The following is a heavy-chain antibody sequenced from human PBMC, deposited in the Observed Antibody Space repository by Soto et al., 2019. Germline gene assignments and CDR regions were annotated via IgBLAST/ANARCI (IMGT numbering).Heavy chain of an antibody. J-gene: IGHJ4*02. D-gene: IGHD3-3*01. CDR1: GGSISSGGYS. CDR2: IYHSGST. V-gene: IGHV4-30-2*01. CDR3: PRAEPANYDPHYFDY. Sequence: SETLSLTCAVSGGSISSGGYSWSWIRQPPGKGLEWIGYIYHSGSTYYNPSLKSRVTISVDRSKNQFSLKLSSVTAADTAVYYCPRAEPANYDPHYFDYWGKGTRVTVP.